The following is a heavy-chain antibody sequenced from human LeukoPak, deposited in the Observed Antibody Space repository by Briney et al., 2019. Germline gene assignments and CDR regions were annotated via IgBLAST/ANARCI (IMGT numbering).Heavy chain of an antibody. D-gene: IGHD3-22*01. J-gene: IGHJ6*03. CDR3: ASRGYYDSSGYYYYYYMDV. CDR1: GFTFSSYS. V-gene: IGHV3-48*01. CDR2: ISSSSSTI. Sequence: GGSLRLSCAASGFTFSSYSMNWVRQAPGKGLEWVSYISSSSSTIYYADSVKGRFTISRDNAKNSLYLQMNSLRAEDTAVYYCASRGYYDSSGYYYYYYMDVWGKGTTVTVSS.